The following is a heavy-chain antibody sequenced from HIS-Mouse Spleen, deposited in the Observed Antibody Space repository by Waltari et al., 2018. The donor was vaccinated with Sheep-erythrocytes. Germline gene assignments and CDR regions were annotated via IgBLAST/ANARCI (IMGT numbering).Heavy chain of an antibody. J-gene: IGHJ3*02. CDR2: LSPGDSDT. V-gene: IGHV5-51*03. D-gene: IGHD3-3*01. CDR3: ARRTYYDFWSGYYTDAFDI. Sequence: EVQLVQSGAEVKKPGESLKISCKGSGYSFTSYWIGWVRQMPGKGRECMGVLSPGDSDTRYSPSFQGQVTISADKSISTAYLKWSSLKASDTAMYYCARRTYYDFWSGYYTDAFDIWGQGTMVTVSS. CDR1: GYSFTSYW.